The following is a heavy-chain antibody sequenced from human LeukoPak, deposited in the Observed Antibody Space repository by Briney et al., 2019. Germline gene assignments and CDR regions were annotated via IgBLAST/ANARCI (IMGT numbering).Heavy chain of an antibody. D-gene: IGHD2-2*01. J-gene: IGHJ5*02. CDR3: ARDPQLPQLSVGGFDP. Sequence: SQTLSLTCAISGDSVSSNSAAWNWIRQSPSRGLEWLGRTYYRSKWYNDYAVSVKSRITINPDTSKNQFSLQLNSVTPEDTAVYYCARDPQLPQLSVGGFDPWGQGTLVTVSS. V-gene: IGHV6-1*01. CDR2: TYYRSKWYN. CDR1: GDSVSSNSAA.